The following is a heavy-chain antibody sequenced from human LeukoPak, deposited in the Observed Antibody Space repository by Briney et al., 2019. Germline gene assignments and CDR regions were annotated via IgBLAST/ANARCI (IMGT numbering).Heavy chain of an antibody. CDR3: TTVYDYVWGSYRPDDY. CDR2: IKSKTDGGTT. V-gene: IGHV3-15*01. J-gene: IGHJ4*02. D-gene: IGHD3-16*02. CDR1: GFTFDDYA. Sequence: PGGSLRLSCAASGFTFDDYAMHWVRQAPGKGLEWVGRIKSKTDGGTTDYAAPVKGRFTISRDDSKNTLYLQMNSLKTEDTAVYYCTTVYDYVWGSYRPDDYWGQGTLVTVSS.